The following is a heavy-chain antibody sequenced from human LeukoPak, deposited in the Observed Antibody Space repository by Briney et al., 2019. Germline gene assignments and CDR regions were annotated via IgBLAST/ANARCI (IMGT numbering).Heavy chain of an antibody. CDR1: GFPFSSYW. CDR2: LSGDGTIK. Sequence: AGSLRLTCEGSGFPFSSYWLLWVRQAPGKGLVWVSSLSGDGTIKTYADFVRGRFTISRDNTKNILYLQMHGLKVEDTATYFFSRSQFDYGGQGVLVTV. CDR3: SRSQFDY. V-gene: IGHV3-74*03. J-gene: IGHJ4*02.